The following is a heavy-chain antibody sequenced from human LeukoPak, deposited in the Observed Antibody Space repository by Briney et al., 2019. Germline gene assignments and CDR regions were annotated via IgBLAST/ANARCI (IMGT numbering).Heavy chain of an antibody. CDR1: DYTFTSYG. D-gene: IGHD6-19*01. CDR3: ARGLYGSGWRMYYFGY. CDR2: ISAYNGNT. J-gene: IGHJ4*02. V-gene: IGHV1-18*01. Sequence: ASVKVSCKASDYTFTSYGISWVRQAPGQGLEWMGWISAYNGNTNYAQKLQGRVTMTTDTSTSTAFMELRSLRSDDTAVYYCARGLYGSGWRMYYFGYWGQGTLATVSS.